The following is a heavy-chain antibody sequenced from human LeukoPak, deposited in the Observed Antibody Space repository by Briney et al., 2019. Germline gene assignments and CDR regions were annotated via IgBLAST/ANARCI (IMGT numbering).Heavy chain of an antibody. CDR1: GFTFSNFA. D-gene: IGHD4-17*01. V-gene: IGHV3-30*04. CDR3: ARVRSTTVTTAAASDI. CDR2: ISCDGRNK. J-gene: IGHJ3*02. Sequence: GGSLRLSCAASGFTFSNFAMHWVRQAPGKGLEWVAVISCDGRNKYYADSVKGRFTISRDNSKNTLYLQMDSLRAEDSAMYYCARVRSTTVTTAAASDIWGQGTMVTVSS.